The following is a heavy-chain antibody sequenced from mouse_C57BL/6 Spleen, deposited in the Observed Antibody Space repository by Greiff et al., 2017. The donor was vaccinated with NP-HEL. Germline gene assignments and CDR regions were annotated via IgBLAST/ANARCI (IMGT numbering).Heavy chain of an antibody. CDR2: INPYNGDT. J-gene: IGHJ4*01. Sequence: EVQLQQSGPELVKPGDSVKISCKASGYSFTGYFMNWVMQSHGKSLEWIGRINPYNGDTFYNQKFKGKATLTVDKSSSTAHMELRSLTSEDSAVYYCARLVDGYLYAMDYWGQGTSVTVSS. CDR1: GYSFTGYF. V-gene: IGHV1-20*01. CDR3: ARLVDGYLYAMDY. D-gene: IGHD2-3*01.